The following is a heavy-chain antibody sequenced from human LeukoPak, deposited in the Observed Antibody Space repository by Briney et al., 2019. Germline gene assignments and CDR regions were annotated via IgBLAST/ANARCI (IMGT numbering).Heavy chain of an antibody. CDR2: INHSGST. CDR3: ARGRTFDN. J-gene: IGHJ4*02. Sequence: SETLSLTCAVYGGSFSGYYWSWIRQPPGKGLEWIGEINHSGSTHYNPSLKSRVTISVDTSKNQFSLKVSSVTAADTAVYHCARGRTFDNWGQGTLVTVSS. V-gene: IGHV4-34*01. CDR1: GGSFSGYY.